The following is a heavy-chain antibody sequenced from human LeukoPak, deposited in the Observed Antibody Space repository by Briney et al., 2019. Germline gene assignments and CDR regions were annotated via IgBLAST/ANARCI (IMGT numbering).Heavy chain of an antibody. V-gene: IGHV4-59*01. CDR2: IHYSGST. D-gene: IGHD3-10*01. Sequence: SETLSLTCTVSGVSISSYYWSWIRQPPGKGLEWIGYIHYSGSTNYNPSLKSRVTISVDTSKNQFSLKLSSVTAADTAVYYCASGFDWGQGTLVTVSS. J-gene: IGHJ4*02. CDR3: ASGFD. CDR1: GVSISSYY.